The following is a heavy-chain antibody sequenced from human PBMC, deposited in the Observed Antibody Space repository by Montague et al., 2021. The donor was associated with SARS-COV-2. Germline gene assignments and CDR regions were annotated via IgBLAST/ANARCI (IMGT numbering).Heavy chain of an antibody. CDR2: IHHTGIT. CDR1: GAFVTSINW. D-gene: IGHD6-13*01. V-gene: IGHV4-4*02. CDR3: SSHPVFQQLYS. J-gene: IGHJ4*02. Sequence: SETLSLTCAVSGAFVTSINWWSWVRQPPGRGLAWIAEIHHTGITNFNPSLRSRVSISLDTSKNQFSLTLNSVTAADTATYFCSSHPVFQQLYSWGQGTLVSVSS.